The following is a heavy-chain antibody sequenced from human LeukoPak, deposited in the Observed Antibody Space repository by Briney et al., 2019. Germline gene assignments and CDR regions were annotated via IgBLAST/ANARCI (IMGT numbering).Heavy chain of an antibody. CDR1: GYIFTSYY. CDR2: INTNTGNP. V-gene: IGHV7-4-1*02. Sequence: GASVKVSCKAYGYIFTSYYMHWVRQAPGQGLEWMGWINTNTGNPTYAQGFTGRFVFSLDTSVSTAYLQISSLKAEDTAVYYCARGGSSWSDYWGQGTLVTVSS. J-gene: IGHJ4*02. CDR3: ARGGSSWSDY. D-gene: IGHD6-13*01.